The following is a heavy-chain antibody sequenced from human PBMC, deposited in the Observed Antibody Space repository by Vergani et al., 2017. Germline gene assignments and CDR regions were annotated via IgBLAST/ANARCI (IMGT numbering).Heavy chain of an antibody. CDR2: IKHSGST. CDR1: GGSFSGYY. D-gene: IGHD6-19*01. Sequence: QVQLQQWGAGLLKPSETLSLTCAVYGGSFSGYYWSWIRQPPGKGLDWSGEIKHSGSTNYNPSLKSRVTISVDTSKNQFSLKRSSVTAADTAVYYCARSRAVTYWFDPWGQGTLVTVSS. J-gene: IGHJ5*02. V-gene: IGHV4-34*01. CDR3: ARSRAVTYWFDP.